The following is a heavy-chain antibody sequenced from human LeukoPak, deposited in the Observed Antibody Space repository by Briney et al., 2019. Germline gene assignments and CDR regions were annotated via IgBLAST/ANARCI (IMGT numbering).Heavy chain of an antibody. J-gene: IGHJ4*02. CDR2: ISYDGSNK. V-gene: IGHV3-30*03. Sequence: GGSLRLSCAASGFTFSSYGMHWVRQAPGKGLEWVAVISYDGSNKYYADSVKGRFTISRDNSKNTLYLQMNSLRGEDTAVYYCATSRGAHYFDYWGQGTLVTVSS. CDR1: GFTFSSYG. CDR3: ATSRGAHYFDY. D-gene: IGHD3-10*01.